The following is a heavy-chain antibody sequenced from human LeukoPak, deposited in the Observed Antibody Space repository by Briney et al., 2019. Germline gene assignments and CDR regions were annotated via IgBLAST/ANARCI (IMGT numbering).Heavy chain of an antibody. V-gene: IGHV4-59*08. CDR1: GGSISSYY. J-gene: IGHJ4*02. Sequence: SETLSLTCTVSGGSISSYYWSWIRQPPGKGLEWIGYIYYSGSTNYNPSLKSRVTISVDTSKNQFSLKLSSVTAADTAVYYCARGPIYGSGSYTLFDYWGQGTLVTVSS. D-gene: IGHD3-10*01. CDR2: IYYSGST. CDR3: ARGPIYGSGSYTLFDY.